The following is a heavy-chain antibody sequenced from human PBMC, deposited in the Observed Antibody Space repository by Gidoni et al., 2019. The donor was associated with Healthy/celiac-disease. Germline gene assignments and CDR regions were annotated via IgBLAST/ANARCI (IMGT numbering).Heavy chain of an antibody. CDR1: GYTLTELS. J-gene: IGHJ6*02. CDR3: AYYGSGRRRESYYYYGMDV. Sequence: QVQLVQSGAEVKKPGASVKVSCKVSGYTLTELSMPWVRQAPGKGLEWMGGFDPEDGETIYAQKFQGRVTMTEDTSTDTAYMELSSLRSEDTAVYYCAYYGSGRRRESYYYYGMDVWGQGTTVTVSS. D-gene: IGHD3-10*01. CDR2: FDPEDGET. V-gene: IGHV1-24*01.